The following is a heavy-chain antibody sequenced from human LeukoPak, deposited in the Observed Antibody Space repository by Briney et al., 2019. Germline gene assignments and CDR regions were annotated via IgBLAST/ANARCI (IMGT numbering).Heavy chain of an antibody. Sequence: GGSLRLSCAASGFTFSSYSMNWVRQAPGKGLEWVSSISSSSSYIYYADSVKGRFTISRGNAKNSLYLQKNSPRAQDTAVYYCAPRPHYDILTGNRPEYFQHWGQGTLVTVSS. V-gene: IGHV3-21*04. J-gene: IGHJ1*01. CDR3: APRPHYDILTGNRPEYFQH. CDR2: ISSSSSYI. CDR1: GFTFSSYS. D-gene: IGHD3-9*01.